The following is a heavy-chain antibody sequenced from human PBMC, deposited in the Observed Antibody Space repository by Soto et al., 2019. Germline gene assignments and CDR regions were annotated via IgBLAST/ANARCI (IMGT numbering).Heavy chain of an antibody. V-gene: IGHV1-69*01. D-gene: IGHD6-6*01. CDR1: GGTFSSYT. J-gene: IGHJ3*02. CDR3: ARDGGVTSTRPRGAFDI. Sequence: QVQLVQSGAEVKKPGSSVKVSCKASGGTFSSYTVSWVRQAPGQGLERMGGIVPLFGTTNDAKIFQGRVTISADESTSTVYMELSSLRSEDSAMYYCARDGGVTSTRPRGAFDIWGQGTVITVSS. CDR2: IVPLFGTT.